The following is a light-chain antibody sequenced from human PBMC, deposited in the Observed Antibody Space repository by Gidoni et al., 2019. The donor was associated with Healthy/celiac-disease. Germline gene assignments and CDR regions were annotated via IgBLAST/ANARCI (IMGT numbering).Light chain of an antibody. CDR3: QQSYSTPPEGS. J-gene: IGKJ2*04. Sequence: DIQMTQSQSYLSASVGDRVTITCRASQSLSSYLNWYQQKPGKAPKLLIYAASSLQSGVPSRFSGSGSGTDFTLTISSLQPEDFATYYCQQSYSTPPEGSFGQGTKLEIK. CDR2: AAS. V-gene: IGKV1-39*01. CDR1: QSLSSY.